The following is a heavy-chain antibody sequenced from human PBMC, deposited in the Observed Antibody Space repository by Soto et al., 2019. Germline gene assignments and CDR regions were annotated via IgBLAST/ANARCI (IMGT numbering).Heavy chain of an antibody. Sequence: SVKVSCKASGGTFSSYAISWVRQAPGQGLEWMGGIIPIFGTANYAQKFQGRVTITADESTSTAYMELSSLRSEDTAVYYCARGSIVVVVAATKSYGMDVWGQGTTVTVSS. CDR3: ARGSIVVVVAATKSYGMDV. CDR1: GGTFSSYA. J-gene: IGHJ6*02. V-gene: IGHV1-69*13. D-gene: IGHD2-15*01. CDR2: IIPIFGTA.